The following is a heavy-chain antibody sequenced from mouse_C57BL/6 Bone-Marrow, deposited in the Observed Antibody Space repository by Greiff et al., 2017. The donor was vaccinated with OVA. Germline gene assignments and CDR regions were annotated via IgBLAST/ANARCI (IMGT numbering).Heavy chain of an antibody. Sequence: QVQLQQPGAELVKPGASVKMSCKASGYTFTSYWITWVKQRPGQGLEWIGDIYPGSGSTNYNEKFKGKATLTVDTSSSTAYMQLSILTSEDSAVYYCARPTNWDGFAYWGQGTLVTVSA. CDR3: ARPTNWDGFAY. V-gene: IGHV1-55*01. CDR2: IYPGSGST. D-gene: IGHD4-1*01. J-gene: IGHJ3*01. CDR1: GYTFTSYW.